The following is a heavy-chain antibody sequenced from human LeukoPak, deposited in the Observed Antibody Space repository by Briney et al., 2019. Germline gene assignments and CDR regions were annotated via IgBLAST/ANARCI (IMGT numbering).Heavy chain of an antibody. D-gene: IGHD1-26*01. Sequence: GGSLRLSCAASGFTFSSYEMNWVRQAPGKGLEWVSYISSSGSTIYYADSVKGRFTISRDNAKNSLYLQMNSLRAEDTAVYYCARGDSGSYYFDYWGQGTLVSVSS. J-gene: IGHJ4*02. CDR1: GFTFSSYE. CDR2: ISSSGSTI. CDR3: ARGDSGSYYFDY. V-gene: IGHV3-48*03.